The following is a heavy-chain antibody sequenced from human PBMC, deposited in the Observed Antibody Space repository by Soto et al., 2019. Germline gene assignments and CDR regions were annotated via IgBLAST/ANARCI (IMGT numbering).Heavy chain of an antibody. Sequence: QVQLVQSGAEVKKPGSSVKVSCRASGGTFSSYAVSWVRQAPGQGLEWMGVNIPLLNTPKYVQKFQGRVTSTADAYATTAYMELSSLRSEDTAVYYCARESSSPNYYYYGMDVWGQGTTVTVSS. CDR1: GGTFSSYA. CDR2: NIPLLNTP. CDR3: ARESSSPNYYYYGMDV. V-gene: IGHV1-69*01. D-gene: IGHD6-6*01. J-gene: IGHJ6*02.